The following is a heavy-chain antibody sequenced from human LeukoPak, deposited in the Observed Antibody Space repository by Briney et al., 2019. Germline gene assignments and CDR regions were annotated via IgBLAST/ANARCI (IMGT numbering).Heavy chain of an antibody. D-gene: IGHD3-10*02. Sequence: GGALRLSCAPSGFTFSNYEMNWVRQAPGKGVEGVSYISSSGSTIYYADSVKGRFTISRDNAKNSLYLQTNSLRAEDTAVYYCAELGITMIGGVWGKGTTVTISS. CDR3: AELGITMIGGV. CDR2: ISSSGSTI. J-gene: IGHJ6*04. V-gene: IGHV3-48*03. CDR1: GFTFSNYE.